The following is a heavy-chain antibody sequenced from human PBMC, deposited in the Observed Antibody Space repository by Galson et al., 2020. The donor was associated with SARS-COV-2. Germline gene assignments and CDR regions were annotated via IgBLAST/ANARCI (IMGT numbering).Heavy chain of an antibody. Sequence: SETLSLTCTVSGGSISSAGYYWTWIRQPAGKGLEWIGRIYTSGSTNYHPSLKSRVTISLDTSKNQFSLKLSSVTAADTAVYYCARDRVACSSTSCYSYYYYYGMDVWGQGTTVTVSS. J-gene: IGHJ6*02. V-gene: IGHV4-61*02. CDR2: IYTSGST. CDR3: ARDRVACSSTSCYSYYYYYGMDV. CDR1: GGSISSAGYY. D-gene: IGHD2-2*01.